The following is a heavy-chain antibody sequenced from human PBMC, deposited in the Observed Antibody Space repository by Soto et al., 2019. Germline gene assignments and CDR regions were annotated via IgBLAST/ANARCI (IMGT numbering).Heavy chain of an antibody. Sequence: ASVKVSCKASGYTFTSYGISWVRQAPGQGLEWMGWISAYNGNTNYAQKLQGRVTMTTDTSTSTAYMELRSLRSGDTAVYYCAREIAPLGRKWFDPWGQGTLVTVSS. V-gene: IGHV1-18*01. D-gene: IGHD3-22*01. J-gene: IGHJ5*02. CDR2: ISAYNGNT. CDR3: AREIAPLGRKWFDP. CDR1: GYTFTSYG.